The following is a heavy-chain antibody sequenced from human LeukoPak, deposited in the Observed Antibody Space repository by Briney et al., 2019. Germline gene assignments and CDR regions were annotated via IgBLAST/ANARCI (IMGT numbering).Heavy chain of an antibody. V-gene: IGHV1-69*13. J-gene: IGHJ6*03. Sequence: SVKVSCKASGGTFSSYAISWVRQATGQGLDWMGGIIPIFGTANYAQKFQGRVTITADESTSTAYMELSSLRSEDTAVYYCARGKFGELAYYMDVWGKGTTVTISS. CDR1: GGTFSSYA. D-gene: IGHD3-10*01. CDR2: IIPIFGTA. CDR3: ARGKFGELAYYMDV.